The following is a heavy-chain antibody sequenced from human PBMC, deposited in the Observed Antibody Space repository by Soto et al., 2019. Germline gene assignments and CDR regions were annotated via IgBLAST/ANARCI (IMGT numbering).Heavy chain of an antibody. CDR3: ARASYGSGSYYYYYYGMDV. V-gene: IGHV6-1*01. D-gene: IGHD3-10*01. CDR2: TYYRSKWYN. J-gene: IGHJ6*02. CDR1: GDSVSSNSAA. Sequence: SQTLSLTCAISGDSVSSNSAAWNWIGQSPSRGLEWLGRTYYRSKWYNDYAVSVKSRITINPDTSKDQFSLQLNSVTPEDTAVYYCARASYGSGSYYYYYYGMDVWGQGTTVTVSS.